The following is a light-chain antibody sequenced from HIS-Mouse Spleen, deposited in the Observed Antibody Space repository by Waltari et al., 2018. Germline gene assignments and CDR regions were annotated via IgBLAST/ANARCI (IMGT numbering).Light chain of an antibody. J-gene: IGLJ2*01. CDR2: EGS. CDR3: CSYAGSSTSVV. Sequence: QSALTQPASVSGSPGQSITIPCTGTSSDVGSYNLVSCYQQHPGKAPKLMIYEGSKRPSGVSNRFSGSKSGNTASLTISGLQAEDEADYYCCSYAGSSTSVVFGGGTKLTVL. CDR1: SSDVGSYNL. V-gene: IGLV2-23*01.